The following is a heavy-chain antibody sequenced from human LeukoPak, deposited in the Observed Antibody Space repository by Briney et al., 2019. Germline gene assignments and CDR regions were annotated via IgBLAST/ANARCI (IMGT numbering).Heavy chain of an antibody. CDR3: ARHPSSAWHADY. CDR1: GGSISTSSYC. Sequence: ASETLSLTCTVSGGSISTSSYCLGWIRQPPGKGLEWIGSISYSGTTYYSPSLKSRVTISVDTSNNQFSLRLSSVTAADTAVYFCARHPSSAWHADYWGQGTLVTVSS. V-gene: IGHV4-39*01. CDR2: ISYSGTT. D-gene: IGHD6-25*01. J-gene: IGHJ4*02.